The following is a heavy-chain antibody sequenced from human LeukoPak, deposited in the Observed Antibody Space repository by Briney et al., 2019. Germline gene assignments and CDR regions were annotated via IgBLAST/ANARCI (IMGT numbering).Heavy chain of an antibody. CDR2: IDYRGTT. D-gene: IGHD2-15*01. CDR3: ARGWGYCSGGNCYFTYFDY. CDR1: GGSISSYY. V-gene: IGHV4-59*01. J-gene: IGHJ4*02. Sequence: PSETLSLTCTVSGGSISSYYWSWIRQPPGKGLEWIGYIDYRGTTNYNPSLKSRVTISVGPSKSQFSLRLSSVTAADTAVYYCARGWGYCSGGNCYFTYFDYWGQGALVTVSS.